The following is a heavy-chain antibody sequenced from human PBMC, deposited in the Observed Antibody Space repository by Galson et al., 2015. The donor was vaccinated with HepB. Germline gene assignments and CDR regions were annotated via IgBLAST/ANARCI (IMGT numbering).Heavy chain of an antibody. D-gene: IGHD3-10*01. Sequence: SLRLSCAASGFTFSSYSMNWVRQAPGKGLEWVSYISSSSSTIYYADSVKGRFTISRDNAKNSLYLQMNSLRAEDTAVYYCARADLYGSGSRTPNYWGQGTLVTVSS. CDR1: GFTFSSYS. CDR3: ARADLYGSGSRTPNY. J-gene: IGHJ4*02. V-gene: IGHV3-48*04. CDR2: ISSSSSTI.